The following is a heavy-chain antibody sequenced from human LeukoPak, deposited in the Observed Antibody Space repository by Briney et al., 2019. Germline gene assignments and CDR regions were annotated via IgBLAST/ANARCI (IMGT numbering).Heavy chain of an antibody. CDR3: ARRRVAVAGRIFDY. J-gene: IGHJ4*02. V-gene: IGHV4-39*01. CDR1: GGSISSSSYY. CDR2: IYYSGST. D-gene: IGHD6-19*01. Sequence: PSETLSLTCTVSGGSISSSSYYWGWIRQPPGKGLERIGSIYYSGSTYYNPSLKSRVTISVDTSKNQFSLKLSSVTAADTAVYYCARRRVAVAGRIFDYWGQGTLVTVSS.